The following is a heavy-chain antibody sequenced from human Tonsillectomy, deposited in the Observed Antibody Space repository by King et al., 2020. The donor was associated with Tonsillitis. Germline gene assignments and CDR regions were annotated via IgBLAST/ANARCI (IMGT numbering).Heavy chain of an antibody. CDR3: ARYLTXTDSFDX. CDR1: GGSISGYY. V-gene: IGHV4-59*01. J-gene: IGHJ3*01. CDR2: INYSWNT. Sequence: VQLQESGPGLVKPSETLSLTCTVSGGSISGYYWSWIRQTPGKGLAWIGYINYSWNTNYNPSLKSRVTISVDTSKNQFSLKLNSVTAADTALHYCARYLTXTDSFDXWGXGTMVTVSS. D-gene: IGHD2-21*02.